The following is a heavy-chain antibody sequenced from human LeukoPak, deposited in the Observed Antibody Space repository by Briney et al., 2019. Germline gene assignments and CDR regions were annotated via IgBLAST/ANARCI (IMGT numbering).Heavy chain of an antibody. CDR2: IYHSGST. Sequence: SETLSLTCAVSGYSISSGYYWGWIRQPPGKGPEWIGSIYHSGSTYYNPSLKSRVTISVDTSKNQFSLKLSSVTAADTAVYYCARHGGSRVATSAPFDAFDIWGQGTMVTVSS. CDR3: ARHGGSRVATSAPFDAFDI. CDR1: GYSISSGYY. J-gene: IGHJ3*02. V-gene: IGHV4-38-2*01. D-gene: IGHD5-12*01.